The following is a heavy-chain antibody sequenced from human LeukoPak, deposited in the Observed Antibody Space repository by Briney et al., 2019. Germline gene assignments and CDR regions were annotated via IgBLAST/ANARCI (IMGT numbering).Heavy chain of an antibody. CDR2: IIPIFGTA. CDR3: ARDTIRGSGWFDY. J-gene: IGHJ4*02. V-gene: IGHV1-69*05. D-gene: IGHD6-19*01. Sequence: SVKVSCKASGGTFISYAISWVRQAPGQGLEWMGRIIPIFGTANYAQKFQGRVTITTDESTSTAYMELSSLRSEDTAVYYCARDTIRGSGWFDYWGQGTLVTVSS. CDR1: GGTFISYA.